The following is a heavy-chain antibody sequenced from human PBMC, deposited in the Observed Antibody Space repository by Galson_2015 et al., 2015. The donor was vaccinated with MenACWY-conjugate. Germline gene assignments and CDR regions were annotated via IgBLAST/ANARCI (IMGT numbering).Heavy chain of an antibody. Sequence: SLRLSCAASGFSVSSEYMSWVRQAPGKGLEWVSIIYRDGKTFYADSVQGRFVISRDNSKNTLYLQMNSLRAEDTAVYYCARDRRFSSRGVVTSSRMDVWGQGTTVTVSS. D-gene: IGHD3-10*01. CDR3: ARDRRFSSRGVVTSSRMDV. CDR2: IYRDGKT. V-gene: IGHV3-53*01. CDR1: GFSVSSEY. J-gene: IGHJ6*02.